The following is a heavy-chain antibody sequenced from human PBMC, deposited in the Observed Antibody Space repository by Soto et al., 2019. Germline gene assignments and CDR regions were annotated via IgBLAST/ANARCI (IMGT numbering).Heavy chain of an antibody. CDR1: SGSISSYN. CDR2: IHYSGST. D-gene: IGHD2-8*01. CDR3: AKDTLNDRGSFDY. V-gene: IGHV4-59*01. J-gene: IGHJ4*02. Sequence: SETLSLTCTVSSGSISSYNWNWVRQPPGKGLEWIGFIHYSGSTHYNPSLKSRVTISLDTSKNQFSLKLNSVTAADTAIDYCAKDTLNDRGSFDYWGQGTLVTVSS.